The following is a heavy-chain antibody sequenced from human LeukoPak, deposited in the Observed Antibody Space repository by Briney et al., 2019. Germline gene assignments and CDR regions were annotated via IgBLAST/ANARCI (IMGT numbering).Heavy chain of an antibody. V-gene: IGHV3-74*01. D-gene: IGHD5-12*01. J-gene: IGHJ5*02. CDR1: GFTFSSYW. Sequence: GGSLRLSCAASGFTFSSYWMHWVRQAPGKGLVWVSRINSDGSSTSYADSVKGRFTISRDNAKNTLYLKMNSLRAEDTAVYYCARDNSGYDYWFDPWGQGTLVTVSS. CDR2: INSDGSST. CDR3: ARDNSGYDYWFDP.